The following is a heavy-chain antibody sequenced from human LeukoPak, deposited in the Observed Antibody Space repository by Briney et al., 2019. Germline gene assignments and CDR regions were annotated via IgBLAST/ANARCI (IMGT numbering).Heavy chain of an antibody. D-gene: IGHD6-6*01. J-gene: IGHJ3*02. CDR1: GYTFTGYY. V-gene: IGHV1-2*02. CDR2: INPNSGGT. CDR3: ARELELADAFDI. Sequence: ASVKVSCKASGYTFTGYYMHWVRQAPGQGLEWMGWINPNSGGTNYAQKFQGRVTMTRDTSISTAYMELSRLRSDDTAVYYCARELELADAFDIWGQGTMVTVSS.